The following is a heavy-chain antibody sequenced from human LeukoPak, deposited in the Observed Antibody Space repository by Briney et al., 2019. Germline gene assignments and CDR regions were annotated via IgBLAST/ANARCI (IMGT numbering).Heavy chain of an antibody. CDR1: GFPFTGDA. Sequence: GGSLRLSCLASGFPFTGDAMSWVRQAPGRGLEWVSVISGDGASRHYADSVKGRFTISRDNSKNTLDLQMHSLKVEDTAIYYCAKKDHPFDYWGQGTLVTVSA. CDR2: ISGDGASR. J-gene: IGHJ4*02. D-gene: IGHD1-14*01. CDR3: AKKDHPFDY. V-gene: IGHV3-23*01.